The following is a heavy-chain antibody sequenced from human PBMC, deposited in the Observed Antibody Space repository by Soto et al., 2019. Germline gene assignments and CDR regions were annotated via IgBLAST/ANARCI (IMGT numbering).Heavy chain of an antibody. CDR3: AREYTAWPLAYGLDV. J-gene: IGHJ6*02. V-gene: IGHV3-21*01. D-gene: IGHD2-2*02. CDR2: ISSRSDI. CDR1: GFTFSTYS. Sequence: GGSLRLSCVGSGFTFSTYSINWVRQAPGKGLEWVSSISSRSDIYYADSVKGRFTISRDNAKNSVSLQMNSLRAEDTAVYYCAREYTAWPLAYGLDVWGQGTMVTVSS.